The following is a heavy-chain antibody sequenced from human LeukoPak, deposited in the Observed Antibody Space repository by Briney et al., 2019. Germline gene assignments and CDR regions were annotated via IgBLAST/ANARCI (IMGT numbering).Heavy chain of an antibody. J-gene: IGHJ4*02. CDR3: ARDGYSSSWLRHFDY. CDR2: ISAYNGNT. V-gene: IGHV1-18*01. Sequence: ASVKVSCKASGYTFTSYGISWVRQAPGQGLEWMGWISAYNGNTNYAQKLQGRVTITRDTSASTAYMELSSLRSEDTAVYYCARDGYSSSWLRHFDYWGQGTLVTVSS. CDR1: GYTFTSYG. D-gene: IGHD6-13*01.